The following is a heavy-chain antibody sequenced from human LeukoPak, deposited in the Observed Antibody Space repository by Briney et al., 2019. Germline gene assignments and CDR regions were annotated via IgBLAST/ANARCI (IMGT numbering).Heavy chain of an antibody. D-gene: IGHD3-16*01. J-gene: IGHJ5*02. CDR1: GASISDHY. CDR2: IYNTEAP. V-gene: IGHV4-59*08. Sequence: SETLSLTCSVSGASISDHYWSWIRQPPGKGLEWIAYIYNTEAPNYNPSLNARVTMSLDMSKNQFSPRLSSVTAADTAVYYCTRGHYDFAPWGQGILVTVSS. CDR3: TRGHYDFAP.